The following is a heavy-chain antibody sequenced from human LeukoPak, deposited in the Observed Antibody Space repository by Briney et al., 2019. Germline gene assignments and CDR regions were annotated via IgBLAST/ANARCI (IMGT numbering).Heavy chain of an antibody. V-gene: IGHV1-2*02. Sequence: ASVKVSCKASGYTFTGYYMHWVRQAPGQGLEWMGWINPNSGGTNYAQKFQGRVTMTRDMSISTAYMELSRLRSDDTAVYYCARDDSGYEYDAFDIWGQGTMVTVSS. J-gene: IGHJ3*02. CDR2: INPNSGGT. CDR3: ARDDSGYEYDAFDI. CDR1: GYTFTGYY. D-gene: IGHD5-12*01.